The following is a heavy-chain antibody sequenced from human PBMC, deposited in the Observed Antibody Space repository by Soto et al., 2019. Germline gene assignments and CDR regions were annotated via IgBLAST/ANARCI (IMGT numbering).Heavy chain of an antibody. D-gene: IGHD2-2*01. CDR3: ARDLALEDIVVVPAATHFDY. J-gene: IGHJ4*02. CDR1: GFTFSSYA. CDR2: ITKSGGCT. V-gene: IGHV3-21*01. Sequence: PGGFLRLSCAASGFTFSSYAMNWVRQAPGQGLEWVSAITKSGGCTYYADSVKGRFTISRDNAKNSLYLQMNSLRAEDTAVYYCARDLALEDIVVVPAATHFDYWGQGTLVPSPQ.